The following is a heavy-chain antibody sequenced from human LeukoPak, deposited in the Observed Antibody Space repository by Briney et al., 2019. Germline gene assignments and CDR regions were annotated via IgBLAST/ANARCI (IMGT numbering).Heavy chain of an antibody. V-gene: IGHV3-21*06. D-gene: IGHD3/OR15-3a*01. Sequence: GGSLRLSCAASGFTFRGYTMNWVRQAPGQGLEWVSSISITSSNIYYADSVRGRFTISRDNAKNSLFLQMNGLRAEDTAMYYCARGDWEASWGQGTLVTVSS. J-gene: IGHJ5*02. CDR2: ISITSSNI. CDR1: GFTFRGYT. CDR3: ARGDWEAS.